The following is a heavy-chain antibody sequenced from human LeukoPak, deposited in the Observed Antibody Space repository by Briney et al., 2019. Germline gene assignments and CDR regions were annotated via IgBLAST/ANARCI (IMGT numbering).Heavy chain of an antibody. CDR1: GFTFSSYE. CDR3: AREGSETPFDY. J-gene: IGHJ4*02. V-gene: IGHV3-48*03. CDR2: ISSSGSTI. D-gene: IGHD1-26*01. Sequence: GGSLRLSCAASGFTFSSYEMNWVRQAPGKGLEWVSYISSSGSTIYYADSVKGRFTNSRDNAKNSLYLQMNSLRAEDMAVYYCAREGSETPFDYWGQGTLVTVSS.